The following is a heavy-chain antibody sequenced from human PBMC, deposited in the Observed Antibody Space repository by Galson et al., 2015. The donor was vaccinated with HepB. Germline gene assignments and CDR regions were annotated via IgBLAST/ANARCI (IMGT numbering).Heavy chain of an antibody. D-gene: IGHD3-22*01. CDR3: ARQYDTSGYYPY. V-gene: IGHV1-69*13. J-gene: IGHJ4*02. Sequence: SVKVSCKASGGSFSTYTLSWVRQAPGQGLEWMGGIIPIFGSANYSQKFQGRLTITADESTCTTYMELRRLRSEDTAVYYCARQYDTSGYYPYWGQGTLVTVSS. CDR2: IIPIFGSA. CDR1: GGSFSTYT.